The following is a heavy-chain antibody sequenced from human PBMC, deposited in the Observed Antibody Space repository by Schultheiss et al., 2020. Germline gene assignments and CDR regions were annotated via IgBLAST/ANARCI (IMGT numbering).Heavy chain of an antibody. CDR2: IYHSGST. Sequence: SETLSLTCTVSGGSISSGGYYWSWIRQHPGKGLEWIGEIYHSGSTYYNPSLKSRVTISVDTSKNQFSLKLSSVTAADTAVYYCARYGSGLTARFDYWGQGTLVTVSS. D-gene: IGHD1-1*01. CDR3: ARYGSGLTARFDY. J-gene: IGHJ4*02. V-gene: IGHV4-39*07. CDR1: GGSISSGGYY.